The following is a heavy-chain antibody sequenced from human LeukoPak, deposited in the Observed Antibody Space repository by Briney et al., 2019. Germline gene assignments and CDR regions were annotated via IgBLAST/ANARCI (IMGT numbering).Heavy chain of an antibody. CDR2: ISGSGGST. Sequence: GGSLRLSCAASGFTFSSYAMSWVRQAPGKGLEWVSAISGSGGSTYYADSVKGQFTISRDNSKNTLYLQMNSLRAEDTAVYYCAKAPTMAVRYFDYWGQGTLVTVSS. CDR3: AKAPTMAVRYFDY. D-gene: IGHD1-1*01. J-gene: IGHJ4*02. CDR1: GFTFSSYA. V-gene: IGHV3-23*01.